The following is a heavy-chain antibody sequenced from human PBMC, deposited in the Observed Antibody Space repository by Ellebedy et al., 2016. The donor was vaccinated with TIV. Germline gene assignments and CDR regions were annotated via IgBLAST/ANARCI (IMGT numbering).Heavy chain of an antibody. Sequence: GESLKISCAASGFTVSSNYMSWVRQAPGKGLEWVSVIYSGGSTYYADSVKGRFTLSRDTSKSTVYLQMDSLRSEDTAVYYCARGPSTSAYLDSWGQGALVIVSS. CDR2: IYSGGST. J-gene: IGHJ4*02. CDR1: GFTVSSNY. V-gene: IGHV3-53*05. CDR3: ARGPSTSAYLDS.